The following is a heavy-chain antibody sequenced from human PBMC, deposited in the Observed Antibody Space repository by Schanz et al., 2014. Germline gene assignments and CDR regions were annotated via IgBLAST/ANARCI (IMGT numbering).Heavy chain of an antibody. CDR3: ARGGFFDSTSFDS. CDR1: GYTFTSYY. J-gene: IGHJ4*02. CDR2: INPSSGTT. V-gene: IGHV1-46*03. Sequence: QVQLVQSGAEVMKPGSSVKVSCKASGYTFTSYYMHWVRQAPGQGLEWMGIINPSSGTTRIAQNFQGRLTVTRDTSTSTVNMELSSLRSEDTAVYYCARGGFFDSTSFDSWGQGTLXTVSS. D-gene: IGHD2-2*01.